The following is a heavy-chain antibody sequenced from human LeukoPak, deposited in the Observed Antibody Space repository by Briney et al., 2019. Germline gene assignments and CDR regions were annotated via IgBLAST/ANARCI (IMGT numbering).Heavy chain of an antibody. CDR2: INHSGST. D-gene: IGHD3-10*01. V-gene: IGHV4-34*01. Sequence: PSETLSLTCSVYVGSFSGYYWSWIRQPPGKGLEWIGEINHSGSTNYNSSLKSRVTISVDTSKNQFSLKLSSVTAADTAVYYCARGYYGSGSHCCHMDVWGKGTTITVS. CDR1: VGSFSGYY. CDR3: ARGYYGSGSHCCHMDV. J-gene: IGHJ6*03.